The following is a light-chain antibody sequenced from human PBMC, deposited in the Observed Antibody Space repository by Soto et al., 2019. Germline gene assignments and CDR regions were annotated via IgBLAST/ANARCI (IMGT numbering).Light chain of an antibody. CDR3: QHRVTGVF. Sequence: IVLTQSPDTLSLSLGERGTLSCRASQSVGSYLGWYQQKAGPAPRLLMSDVSKRATGISARFSGSGSGTDFTLTITSLEPEDAAVYYWQHRVTGVFFGGGTKVEIK. V-gene: IGKV3-11*01. J-gene: IGKJ4*01. CDR1: QSVGSY. CDR2: DVS.